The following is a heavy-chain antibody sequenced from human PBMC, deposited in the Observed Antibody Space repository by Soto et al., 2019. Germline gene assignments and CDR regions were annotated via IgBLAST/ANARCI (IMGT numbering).Heavy chain of an antibody. D-gene: IGHD1-1*01. J-gene: IGHJ4*02. CDR1: GYSISTGGN. CDR3: GRDWATGFYNFDS. Sequence: SETLCRTCAVSGYSISTGGNLGLIRQPPGEVLECIGRIYHSGTTYYDLSLKSRFTISADTSKNQICLKLTSVTAEDTPLYYCGRDWATGFYNFDSWGQGXLVTVYS. CDR2: IYHSGTT. V-gene: IGHV4-38-2*02.